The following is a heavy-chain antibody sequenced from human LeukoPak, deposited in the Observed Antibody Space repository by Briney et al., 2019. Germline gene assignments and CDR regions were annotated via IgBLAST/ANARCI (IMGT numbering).Heavy chain of an antibody. CDR2: IYSGGST. CDR3: ARDSDSSGYYFYDL. Sequence: GGSLRLSCAASGSTVSSNYMSWVRQAPGKGLEWVSVIYSGGSTYYADSVRGRFTISRDNSKNTLYLQMNSLRAEDTAVYYCARDSDSSGYYFYDLWGRGTLVTVSS. D-gene: IGHD3-22*01. V-gene: IGHV3-53*01. J-gene: IGHJ2*01. CDR1: GSTVSSNY.